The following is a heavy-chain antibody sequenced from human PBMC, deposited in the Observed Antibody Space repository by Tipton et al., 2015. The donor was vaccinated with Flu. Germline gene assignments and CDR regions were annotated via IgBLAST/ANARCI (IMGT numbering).Heavy chain of an antibody. CDR3: ARTSSSWPPNPDYYFYYGMDV. CDR2: IYPGDSDT. Sequence: VQLVQSGAEVKKPGESLKISCKGSGYSFTSYWIGWVRQMPGKGLEWMGIIYPGDSDTRYSPSFQGQVTISADKSISTAYLQWSSLKASDTAMYYCARTSSSWPPNPDYYFYYGMDVWGQGTPVTVSS. V-gene: IGHV5-51*01. J-gene: IGHJ6*02. D-gene: IGHD6-13*01. CDR1: GYSFTSYW.